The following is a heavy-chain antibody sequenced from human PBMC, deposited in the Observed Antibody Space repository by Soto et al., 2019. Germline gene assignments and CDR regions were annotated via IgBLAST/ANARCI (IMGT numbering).Heavy chain of an antibody. D-gene: IGHD1-7*01. V-gene: IGHV1-18*04. CDR1: GYTFTSYG. J-gene: IGHJ3*02. CDR3: ARDSNVLTGTTTDPDAFDI. CDR2: ISAYNGNT. Sequence: ASVKVSCKASGYTFTSYGISWVRQAPGQGLEWMGWISAYNGNTNYAQKLQGRVTMTTDTSTSTAYMELRSLRSDDTAVYYCARDSNVLTGTTTDPDAFDIWGQGXMVTV.